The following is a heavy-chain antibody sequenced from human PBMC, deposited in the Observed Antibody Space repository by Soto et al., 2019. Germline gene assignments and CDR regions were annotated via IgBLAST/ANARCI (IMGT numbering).Heavy chain of an antibody. CDR2: ISGSGTST. CDR1: GSTFSSYV. V-gene: IGHV3-23*01. Sequence: GGSLRLSCAASGSTFSSYVISWVRQAPGKGLEWVSTISGSGTSTYYVDSVKGRFTISRDNSKNTLYLQMNSLRAEDTAVYYCAKDLCTYSSGSCYFDYWGQGTLVTVSS. D-gene: IGHD6-19*01. J-gene: IGHJ4*02. CDR3: AKDLCTYSSGSCYFDY.